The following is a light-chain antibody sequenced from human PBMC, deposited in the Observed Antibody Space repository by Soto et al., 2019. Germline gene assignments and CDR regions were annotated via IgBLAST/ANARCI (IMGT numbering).Light chain of an antibody. CDR1: RSNIGSST. J-gene: IGLJ2*01. CDR3: AAWDDSLNGVE. V-gene: IGLV1-44*01. Sequence: HSVLTQPPSASGTPGKRVTISCSGSRSNIGSSTVNWYQHLPETAPKLLIYSNNARSSGVPDRFSGSKSGTSASLAISGLQSEDEADYYCAAWDDSLNGVEFGGGTKLTVL. CDR2: SNN.